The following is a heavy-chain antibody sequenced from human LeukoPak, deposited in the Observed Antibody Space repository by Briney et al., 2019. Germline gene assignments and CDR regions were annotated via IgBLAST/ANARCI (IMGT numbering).Heavy chain of an antibody. CDR1: GFTFSSYA. D-gene: IGHD1-1*01. CDR2: ISYDGSNK. J-gene: IGHJ6*04. V-gene: IGHV3-30*04. Sequence: GRSLRLSCAASGFTFSSYAMHWVRQAPGKGLEWVAVISYDGSNKYYPDSVKGRFTISRDNSKNTLYLQMNSLRAEDTAVYYCARAQLEGPVGVLYYGMDVWGKGTTVAVSS. CDR3: ARAQLEGPVGVLYYGMDV.